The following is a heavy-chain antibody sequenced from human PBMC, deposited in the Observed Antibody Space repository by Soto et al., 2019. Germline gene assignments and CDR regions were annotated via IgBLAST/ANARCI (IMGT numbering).Heavy chain of an antibody. D-gene: IGHD3-22*01. J-gene: IGHJ5*02. CDR1: GGTFSSYA. CDR3: ARDLEYYDSSGSFNWFDP. CDR2: IIPIFGTA. V-gene: IGHV1-69*06. Sequence: SVKVSCKASGGTFSSYAISWVRQAPGQGLEWMGGIIPIFGTANYAQKFQGRVTITADKSTSTAYMELSSLRSEDTAVYYCARDLEYYDSSGSFNWFDPWGQGTLVT.